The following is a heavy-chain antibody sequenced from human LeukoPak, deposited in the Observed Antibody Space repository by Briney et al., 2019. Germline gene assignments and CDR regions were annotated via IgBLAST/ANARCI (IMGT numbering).Heavy chain of an antibody. J-gene: IGHJ5*02. D-gene: IGHD6-19*01. CDR1: GYTLTELS. V-gene: IGHV1-24*01. Sequence: ASVKVSCKVSGYTLTELSMHWVRQAPGKGLEWKGGFDTEDGETIYAQKFQGRVTMTEDTSTDTAYMELSSLRSEDTARHYCATDLVAGMWFDPWGQGTLVTVSS. CDR2: FDTEDGET. CDR3: ATDLVAGMWFDP.